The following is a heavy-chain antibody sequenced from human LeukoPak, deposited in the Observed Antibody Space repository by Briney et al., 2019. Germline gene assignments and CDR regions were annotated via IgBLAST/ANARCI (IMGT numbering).Heavy chain of an antibody. Sequence: SVKVSCKASGYIFTGHYMHWVRQAPGQGLEWMGGIIPIFGTANYAQKFLGRVTITADKSTSTAYMELSSLRSEDTAVYYCARGKKAGSLDSWFDPWGQGTLVTVSS. CDR3: ARGKKAGSLDSWFDP. V-gene: IGHV1-69*06. J-gene: IGHJ5*02. CDR1: GYIFTGHY. CDR2: IIPIFGTA. D-gene: IGHD3-10*01.